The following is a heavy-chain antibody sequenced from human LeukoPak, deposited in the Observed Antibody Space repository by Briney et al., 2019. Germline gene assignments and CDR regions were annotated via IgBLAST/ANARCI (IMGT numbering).Heavy chain of an antibody. V-gene: IGHV5-51*01. CDR2: IYPGDSET. D-gene: IGHD3-9*01. CDR1: GYNFTTYW. J-gene: IGHJ6*02. Sequence: GESLKISCKVSGYNFTTYWIGWVRQMPGKGLEWMGIIYPGDSETRYSPSFKGQVTISADKSINTAFLQWRSLKASDTAMYHCARGLRYFYYFGVDVWGQGTPVTVSS. CDR3: ARGLRYFYYFGVDV.